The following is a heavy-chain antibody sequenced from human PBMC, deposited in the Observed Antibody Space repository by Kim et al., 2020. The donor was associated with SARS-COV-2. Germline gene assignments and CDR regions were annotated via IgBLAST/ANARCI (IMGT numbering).Heavy chain of an antibody. CDR3: AREGGVWFGELSTSDY. Sequence: ASVKVSCKTSGYSFTDYSIHWVRQAPGQGLEWMGWINPNSGDTTSAQNFKGRVSLTRDTSITTAYMELSGLTSDDSAVYYCAREGGVWFGELSTSDYWGQGTLVTVSS. J-gene: IGHJ4*02. D-gene: IGHD3-10*01. V-gene: IGHV1-2*02. CDR1: GYSFTDYS. CDR2: INPNSGDT.